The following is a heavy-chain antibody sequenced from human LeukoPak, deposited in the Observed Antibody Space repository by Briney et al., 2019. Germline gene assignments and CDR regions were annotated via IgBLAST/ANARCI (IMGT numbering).Heavy chain of an antibody. V-gene: IGHV6-1*01. J-gene: IGHJ4*02. CDR1: GDSVSSNSAA. D-gene: IGHD1-1*01. CDR3: ARGTGTFDY. Sequence: SQTLSLTCAISGDSVSSNSAAWDWIMQSPSRGLEWLGRTYYRSQWYHDYAVSVKSRITINPDTSKNQFSLQLNSVTPEDTAVYYCARGTGTFDYWGQGTLVTVSS. CDR2: TYYRSQWYH.